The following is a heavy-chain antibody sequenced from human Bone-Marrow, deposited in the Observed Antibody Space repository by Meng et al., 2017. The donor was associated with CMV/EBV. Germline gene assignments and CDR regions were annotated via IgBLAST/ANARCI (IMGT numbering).Heavy chain of an antibody. CDR3: TNTIVGATGY. D-gene: IGHD1-26*01. V-gene: IGHV3-30*04. CDR1: GFTFSSYA. CDR2: ISYDGSNK. Sequence: GESLKISCAASGFTFSSYAMHWVRQAPGKGLEWVAVISYDGSNKYYADSVKGRFTISRDNIKNTLYLQMNSLRVDDTAMYYCTNTIVGATGYWGQGTLVTVSS. J-gene: IGHJ4*02.